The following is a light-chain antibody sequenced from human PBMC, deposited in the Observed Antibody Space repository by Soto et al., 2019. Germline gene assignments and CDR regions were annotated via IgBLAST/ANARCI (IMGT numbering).Light chain of an antibody. CDR1: QGISNY. V-gene: IGKV1-27*01. CDR2: AAF. Sequence: DFQMTQSPSSLSASVGDTVTITCRASQGISNYLAWYQQKPGKVPELLIYAAFTLQSGVPSRFSGSGSGTDFTLTISGLQPEDVATYYCQKYDSAPWTFGQGTKVE. J-gene: IGKJ1*01. CDR3: QKYDSAPWT.